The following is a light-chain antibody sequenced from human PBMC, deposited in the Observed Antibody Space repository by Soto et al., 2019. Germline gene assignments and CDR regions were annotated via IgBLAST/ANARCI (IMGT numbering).Light chain of an antibody. J-gene: IGLJ1*01. CDR1: RRDVGGYNY. CDR3: SSYTTVNTLVS. V-gene: IGLV2-14*01. Sequence: QSALTQPASVSGSPGQSITISCTGTRRDVGGYNYVSWYQQYPGKSPKLLIYEVNNRPSGVSNRFSGSKSDNTASLTISGLQAEDEADYYCSSYTTVNTLVSFGTGTKLTVL. CDR2: EVN.